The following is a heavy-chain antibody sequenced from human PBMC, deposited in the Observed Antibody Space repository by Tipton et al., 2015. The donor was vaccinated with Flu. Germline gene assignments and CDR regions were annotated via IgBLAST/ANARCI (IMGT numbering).Heavy chain of an antibody. J-gene: IGHJ6*02. Sequence: TLSLTCTVSGDSISTTIYYWGWVRQPPGKGLEWIGSIYYSETTYYNPSLKSRVTISVDSSKNEFSLTLASLTAADTAVYYCARDLWNDRRAYYYYGVDVWGQGTTVTVSS. CDR2: IYYSETT. CDR3: ARDLWNDRRAYYYYGVDV. D-gene: IGHD1-1*01. CDR1: GDSISTTIYY. V-gene: IGHV4-39*07.